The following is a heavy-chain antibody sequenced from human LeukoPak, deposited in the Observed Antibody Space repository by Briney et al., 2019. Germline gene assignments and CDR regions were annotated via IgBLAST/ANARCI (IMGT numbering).Heavy chain of an antibody. CDR3: ARGGYEMATVDY. CDR2: IYYSGST. V-gene: IGHV4-59*01. D-gene: IGHD5-24*01. CDR1: GGSISSYY. Sequence: PSETLSLTCTVSGGSISSYYWSWIRQPPGKGLEWIRYIYYSGSTNYNPSLKSRVTISVDTSKNQFSLKLSSVTAADTAVYYCARGGYEMATVDYWGQGTLVTVSS. J-gene: IGHJ4*02.